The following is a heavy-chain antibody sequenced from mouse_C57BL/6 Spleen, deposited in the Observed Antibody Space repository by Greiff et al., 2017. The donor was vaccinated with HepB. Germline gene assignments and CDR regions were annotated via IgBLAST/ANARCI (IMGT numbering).Heavy chain of an antibody. CDR2: INPSNGGT. D-gene: IGHD2-5*01. CDR3: ARGKGPYYSNYGDV. Sequence: QVQLQQPGTELVKPGASVKLSCKASGYTFTSYWMHWVKQRPGQGLEWIGNINPSNGGTNYNEKFKSKATLTVDKSSSTAYMQLSSLTSADSAVYDCARGKGPYYSNYGDVWGTGTTVTVSS. CDR1: GYTFTSYW. V-gene: IGHV1-53*01. J-gene: IGHJ1*03.